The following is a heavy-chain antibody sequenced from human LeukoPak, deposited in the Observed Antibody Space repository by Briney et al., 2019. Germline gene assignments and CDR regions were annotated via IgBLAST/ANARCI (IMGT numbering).Heavy chain of an antibody. V-gene: IGHV6-1*01. CDR2: TFYASASRWIT. CDR3: SRGRMNYYAMDV. Sequence: SQTLSLTCAISGDTVSNNGAAWNWLRQSPSRGLEWLGRTFYASASRWITDYAVSVRSRITINADTSKNQFSLQLNSVTPEDTAVYYCSRGRMNYYAMDVWGQGTTVTVSS. CDR1: GDTVSNNGAA. J-gene: IGHJ6*02.